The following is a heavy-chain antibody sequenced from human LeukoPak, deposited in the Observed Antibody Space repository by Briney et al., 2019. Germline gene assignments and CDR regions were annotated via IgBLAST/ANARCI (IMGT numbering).Heavy chain of an antibody. V-gene: IGHV3-7*01. CDR2: IKQDGSGK. Sequence: GGSLRLSCAASGFNSYWMSWVRQAPGKGLEWVANIKQDGSGKYCVYSVKGRFTISRDNVKNSLYLQMNSLRAEDTAVYYCASPAYGDYALFDYWGQGTLVTVSS. CDR3: ASPAYGDYALFDY. CDR1: GFNSYW. D-gene: IGHD4-17*01. J-gene: IGHJ4*02.